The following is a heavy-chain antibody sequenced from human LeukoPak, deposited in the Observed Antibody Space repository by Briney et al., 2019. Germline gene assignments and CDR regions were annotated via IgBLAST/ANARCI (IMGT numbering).Heavy chain of an antibody. CDR1: GFTFSSYA. J-gene: IGHJ4*02. Sequence: GRSLRLSCAASGFTFSSYAMHWVRQAPGKGLEWVAVISYDGSNKYYADSVKGRFTISRDNSKNTLYLQMNSLRAEDTAVYYCARETGRGGSSGWHFYYWGQGTLVTVSS. CDR2: ISYDGSNK. CDR3: ARETGRGGSSGWHFYY. D-gene: IGHD6-19*01. V-gene: IGHV3-30-3*01.